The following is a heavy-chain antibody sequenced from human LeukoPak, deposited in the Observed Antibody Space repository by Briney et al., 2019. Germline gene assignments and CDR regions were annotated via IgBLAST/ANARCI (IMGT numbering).Heavy chain of an antibody. CDR3: ARDDAVPSGYDYRTLDY. CDR2: INPSGDST. J-gene: IGHJ4*02. CDR1: GYTFTSYY. D-gene: IGHD5-12*01. V-gene: IGHV1-46*01. Sequence: ASVKVSCKASGYTFTSYYMHWVRQAPGQGLEWMGIINPSGDSTSYAQKFQGRVTMTRDTSTSTVYMELSSLRSEDTAVYYCARDDAVPSGYDYRTLDYWGQGTLVTVSS.